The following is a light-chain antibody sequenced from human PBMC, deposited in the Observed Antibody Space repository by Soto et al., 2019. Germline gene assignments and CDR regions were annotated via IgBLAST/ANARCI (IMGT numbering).Light chain of an antibody. V-gene: IGLV2-8*01. CDR3: SPYAGSNNV. Sequence: QSVLPQPPSASGSPGQSVTISCTGTSSDVGGYNYVSWYQQHPGKAPKLMIYEVSKRPSGVPDRFSGSKSGNTASLTVSGLQAEDEADYYCSPYAGSNNVFGTGTKVTVL. J-gene: IGLJ1*01. CDR2: EVS. CDR1: SSDVGGYNY.